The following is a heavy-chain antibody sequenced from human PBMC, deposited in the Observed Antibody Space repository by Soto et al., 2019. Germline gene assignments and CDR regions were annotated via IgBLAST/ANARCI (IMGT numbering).Heavy chain of an antibody. J-gene: IGHJ6*02. V-gene: IGHV3-30*18. Sequence: QVQVVESGGGVVQPGRSLRLSGAASGFTFSGYGMHWVREAPGKGLEWVALISHDGSNKYYADSVKGRFTISRDNSKNTLYLQMNSLRGEDTAVYYCAKDRLRGGFLTTATTNGMDVWGQGTTVTVSS. D-gene: IGHD1-26*01. CDR3: AKDRLRGGFLTTATTNGMDV. CDR1: GFTFSGYG. CDR2: ISHDGSNK.